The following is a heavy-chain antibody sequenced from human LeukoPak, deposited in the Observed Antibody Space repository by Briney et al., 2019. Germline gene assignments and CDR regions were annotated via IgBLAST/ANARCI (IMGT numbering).Heavy chain of an antibody. D-gene: IGHD4-17*01. CDR1: GFSFSSYW. CDR2: IKQDGSEK. V-gene: IGHV3-7*01. CDR3: AREDYGNYYYYYMDV. Sequence: AESLRLSCAASGFSFSSYWMSWVRQAPGKGLEWVANIKQDGSEKYYVDSVKGRFTISRDNAKNSLSLQMNSLRAEDTAVYYCAREDYGNYYYYYMDVWGKGTTVTVSS. J-gene: IGHJ6*03.